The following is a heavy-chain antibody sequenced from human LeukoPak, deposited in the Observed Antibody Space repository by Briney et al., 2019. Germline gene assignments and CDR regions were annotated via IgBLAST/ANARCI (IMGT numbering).Heavy chain of an antibody. J-gene: IGHJ4*02. CDR2: IYSTGST. V-gene: IGHV4-4*07. CDR1: GGSISRYY. D-gene: IGHD2-2*01. CDR3: ARAGCSITTCKAYDY. Sequence: SEALSLTCTVSGGSISRYYWSWFREPAGEGLEWIGRIYSTGSTNYNPCLTTRGTMSVETSKDQFSLKLSSVTAADTAVYYCARAGCSITTCKAYDYWGQGTLVTVSS.